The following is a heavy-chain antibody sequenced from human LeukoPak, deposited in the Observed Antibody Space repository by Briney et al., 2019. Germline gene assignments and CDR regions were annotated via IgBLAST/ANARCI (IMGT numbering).Heavy chain of an antibody. Sequence: GGPLRLSCAASGFTFSSYWMSWVRQAPGRGLEWVSSISSSSSYIYYADSVKGRFTISRDNAKNLLYLQMNSLRAEDTAVYYCAREGDGYSGSYYAYWGQGTLVTVSS. D-gene: IGHD1-26*01. V-gene: IGHV3-21*01. CDR2: ISSSSSYI. CDR1: GFTFSSYW. CDR3: AREGDGYSGSYYAY. J-gene: IGHJ4*02.